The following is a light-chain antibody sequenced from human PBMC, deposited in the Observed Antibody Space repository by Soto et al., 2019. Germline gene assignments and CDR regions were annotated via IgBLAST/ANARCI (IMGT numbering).Light chain of an antibody. CDR3: QQYNSYST. V-gene: IGKV1-5*03. CDR2: KAS. Sequence: DIQMTQSPSTLSASVGDRVTITCRASQSISSWLAWYQQKPGKAPKLLIYKASILESGVPSRFSGSGSGTEFTLTNSSLQPDDFATYYCQQYNSYSTFGPGTKVDIK. CDR1: QSISSW. J-gene: IGKJ3*01.